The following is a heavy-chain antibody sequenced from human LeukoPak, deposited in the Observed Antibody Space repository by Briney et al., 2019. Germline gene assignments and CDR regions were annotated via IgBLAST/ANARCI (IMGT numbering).Heavy chain of an antibody. CDR3: AREGSYSSSWYPRSNWFDP. Sequence: GGSLRLSCAASGFTFSSYAMSWVRQAPGKGLEWVSGIGGSGGVTDHADSVKGRFTISRDNSKNTLYLQMNSLRAEDTAVYYCAREGSYSSSWYPRSNWFDPWGQGTLVTVSS. D-gene: IGHD6-13*01. CDR1: GFTFSSYA. CDR2: IGGSGGVT. V-gene: IGHV3-23*01. J-gene: IGHJ5*02.